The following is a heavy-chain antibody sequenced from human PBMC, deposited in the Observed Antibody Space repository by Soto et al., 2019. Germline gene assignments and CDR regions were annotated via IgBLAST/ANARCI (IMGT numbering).Heavy chain of an antibody. CDR3: ARGYSYESYWYFDL. D-gene: IGHD5-18*01. CDR2: ITASNGNT. CDR1: GFTFTGFG. Sequence: QLQLVQSGTEVKNPGASVKVSCKASGFTFTGFGITWVRQAPGQGLEWMGWITASNGNTDYAQNLQGRVTMTTDTYTSTAYMELWRLRSDDTAVYYCARGYSYESYWYFDLWGRGTLVTVSS. V-gene: IGHV1-18*04. J-gene: IGHJ2*01.